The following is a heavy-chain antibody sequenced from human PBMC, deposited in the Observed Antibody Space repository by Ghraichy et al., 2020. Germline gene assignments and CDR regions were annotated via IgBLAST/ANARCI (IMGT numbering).Heavy chain of an antibody. Sequence: GGSLRLSCAASGFTFSSYWMHWVRQAPGKGLVWVSRINSDGSSTSYADSVKGRFTISRDNAKNTLYLQMNSLRAEDTAVYYCTLGYCSGGSCPKWGQGTLVTVSS. V-gene: IGHV3-74*01. CDR3: TLGYCSGGSCPK. J-gene: IGHJ4*02. D-gene: IGHD2-15*01. CDR2: INSDGSST. CDR1: GFTFSSYW.